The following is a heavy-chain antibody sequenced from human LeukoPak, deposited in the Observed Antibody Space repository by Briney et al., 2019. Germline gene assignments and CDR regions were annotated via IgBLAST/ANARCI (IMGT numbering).Heavy chain of an antibody. J-gene: IGHJ6*02. CDR2: ISSSSSYI. Sequence: PGGSLRLSCAASGFTFSSYSMNWVRQAPGKGLEWVSSISSSSSYIYYADSVKGRFTISRDNAKNSLYLQMNSLRAEDTAVYYCAREVIVRGVTDGDYYGMDVWGQGTTVTVSS. V-gene: IGHV3-21*01. CDR3: AREVIVRGVTDGDYYGMDV. D-gene: IGHD3-10*01. CDR1: GFTFSSYS.